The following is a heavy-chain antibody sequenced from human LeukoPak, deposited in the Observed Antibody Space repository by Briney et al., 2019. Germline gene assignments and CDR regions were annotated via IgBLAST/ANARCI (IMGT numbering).Heavy chain of an antibody. V-gene: IGHV3-21*01. CDR3: ARGPGQLGTFDY. CDR1: GFTFSSYS. D-gene: IGHD7-27*01. J-gene: IGHJ4*02. CDR2: ISSSSSYI. Sequence: PGGSLRLSCAASGFTFSSYSMNWVRQAPGKGLEWVSSISSSSSYIYYADSVKGRFTISRDNAKNSLYLQMNSLRAEDTAVYYCARGPGQLGTFDYWGQGTLVTVSS.